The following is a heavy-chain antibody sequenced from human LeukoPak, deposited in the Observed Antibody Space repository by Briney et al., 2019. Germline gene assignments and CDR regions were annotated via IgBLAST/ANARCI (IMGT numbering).Heavy chain of an antibody. CDR3: ARSRFAYDSSGGDAFDI. Sequence: GASVKVSCKASGYTFTSYGISWVRQAPGQGLEWMGIINPSGGSTSYAQKFQGRVTMTRDTSTSTVYMELSSLRSEDTAVYYCARSRFAYDSSGGDAFDIWGQGTMVTVSS. D-gene: IGHD3-22*01. CDR2: INPSGGST. CDR1: GYTFTSYG. J-gene: IGHJ3*02. V-gene: IGHV1-46*01.